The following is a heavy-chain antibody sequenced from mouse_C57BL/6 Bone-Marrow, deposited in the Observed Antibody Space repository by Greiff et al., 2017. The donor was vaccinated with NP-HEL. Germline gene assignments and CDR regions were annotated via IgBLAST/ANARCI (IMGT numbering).Heavy chain of an antibody. Sequence: DVQLVESGGGLVKPGGSLKLSCAASGFTFSDYGMHWVRQAPEKGLEWVAYISSGSSTIYYADTVKGRFTISRDNAKNTLFLQMTSLRSEDTAMYYCARPPTAQTMDYWGQGTSVTVSS. CDR3: ARPPTAQTMDY. D-gene: IGHD3-1*01. V-gene: IGHV5-17*01. CDR1: GFTFSDYG. J-gene: IGHJ4*01. CDR2: ISSGSSTI.